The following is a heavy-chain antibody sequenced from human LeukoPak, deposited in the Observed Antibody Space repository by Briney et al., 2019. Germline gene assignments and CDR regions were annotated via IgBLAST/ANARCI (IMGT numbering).Heavy chain of an antibody. CDR3: ARLDIVVVVAAP. J-gene: IGHJ5*02. Sequence: GGSLRLSCAASGFTFSSYGMHWVRQAPGKGLEWVAVISYDGSNKYYADSVKGRFTISRDNSKNTLYLQMNSLRAEDTAVYYCARLDIVVVVAAPWGQGTLVTVSS. D-gene: IGHD2-15*01. V-gene: IGHV3-30*19. CDR2: ISYDGSNK. CDR1: GFTFSSYG.